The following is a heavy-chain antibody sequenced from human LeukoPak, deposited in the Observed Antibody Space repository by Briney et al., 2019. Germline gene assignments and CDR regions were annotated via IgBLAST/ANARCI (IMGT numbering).Heavy chain of an antibody. V-gene: IGHV3-21*01. J-gene: IGHJ4*02. Sequence: GGSLRLSCAASGFTFSSYTMNWVRQAPGKGPEWVSCISNSSRYLYYADSVKGRFTISRDNAKNSLFLQMNSLRAEDTAVYFCARDGLVATTGDFDYWGLGTLVTVSS. CDR2: ISNSSRYL. CDR1: GFTFSSYT. D-gene: IGHD1-26*01. CDR3: ARDGLVATTGDFDY.